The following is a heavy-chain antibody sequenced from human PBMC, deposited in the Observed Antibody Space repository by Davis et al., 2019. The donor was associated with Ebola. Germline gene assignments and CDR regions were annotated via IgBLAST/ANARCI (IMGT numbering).Heavy chain of an antibody. CDR2: IYYSGST. Sequence: PSETLSLTCTVSGGSISSDYWGWIRQPPGKGLEWIGYIYYSGSTNYNPSLKSRVTISVDTSKNQFSLKLSSVTAADTAVYYCARGRARADYWGQGTLVTVSS. V-gene: IGHV4-59*01. CDR3: ARGRARADY. J-gene: IGHJ4*02. CDR1: GGSISSDY.